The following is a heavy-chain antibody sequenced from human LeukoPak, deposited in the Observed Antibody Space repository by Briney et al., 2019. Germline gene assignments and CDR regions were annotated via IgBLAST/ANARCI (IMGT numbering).Heavy chain of an antibody. CDR1: GGTFSSYA. J-gene: IGHJ4*02. Sequence: SVKVSCKASGGTFSSYAISWVRQAPGQGLEWMGGIIPIFGTANYAQKFQGRVTITADESTSTAYMELSSLRSEDTAVYYCARGRPPVGGGYASDFDYWGQGTLVTVSS. V-gene: IGHV1-69*13. D-gene: IGHD5-12*01. CDR3: ARGRPPVGGGYASDFDY. CDR2: IIPIFGTA.